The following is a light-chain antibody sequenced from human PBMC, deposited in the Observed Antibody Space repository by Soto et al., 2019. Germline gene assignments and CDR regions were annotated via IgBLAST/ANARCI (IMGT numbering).Light chain of an antibody. CDR1: RSNIGSNT. CDR2: SNN. CDR3: AAWEDSLNGYV. V-gene: IGLV1-44*01. Sequence: QSVLTQPPSASGTPGQRVTISCSGSRSNIGSNTVNWYQQLPGTSPKLLIYSNNQRPSGVPDRFSGSKSGTSASLAISGLQSEAEADYYCAAWEDSLNGYVFGTGTKVTVL. J-gene: IGLJ1*01.